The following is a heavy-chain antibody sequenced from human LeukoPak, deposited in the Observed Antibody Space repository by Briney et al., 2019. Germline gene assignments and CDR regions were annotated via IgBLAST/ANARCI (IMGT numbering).Heavy chain of an antibody. Sequence: ASVKVSCKASGYTFTGYYMHWVRQAPGQGLEWMGWINPNSGGTNYAQKFQGRVTMTRNTSISTAYMELSSLRSDDTAVYYCARDFTLRYFDWTHRFDPWGQGTLVTVSS. V-gene: IGHV1-2*02. CDR2: INPNSGGT. J-gene: IGHJ5*02. D-gene: IGHD3-9*01. CDR1: GYTFTGYY. CDR3: ARDFTLRYFDWTHRFDP.